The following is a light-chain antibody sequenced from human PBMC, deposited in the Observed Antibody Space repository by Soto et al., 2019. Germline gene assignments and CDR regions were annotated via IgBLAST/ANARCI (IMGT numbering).Light chain of an antibody. CDR2: GAS. V-gene: IGKV3-20*01. CDR3: QQYGSVPLT. CDR1: ESVSTNY. J-gene: IGKJ4*01. Sequence: EIVLTQSPGTLSLSPGERATLSCRASESVSTNYLAWYQQKPGRAPRLLIYGASSRATGIPDRFSGSGSGADFSLTINRLEPEDFAVYYCQQYGSVPLTFGGGTKVEIK.